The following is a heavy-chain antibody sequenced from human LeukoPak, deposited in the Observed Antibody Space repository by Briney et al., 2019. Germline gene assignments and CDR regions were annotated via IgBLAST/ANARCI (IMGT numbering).Heavy chain of an antibody. CDR2: INHSGST. CDR3: AIYGMKGLLAIMAGAGAPCGRDV. V-gene: IGHV4-34*01. Sequence: SETLSLTCAVYGGSFSGYYWSWIRQPPGKGLEWIGEINHSGSTNYNPSLKSRVTISVDTSKNQFSLKLSSVTAADTAVYYCAIYGMKGLLAIMAGAGAPCGRDVGGKGPTVPVS. J-gene: IGHJ6*04. D-gene: IGHD3-3*01. CDR1: GGSFSGYY.